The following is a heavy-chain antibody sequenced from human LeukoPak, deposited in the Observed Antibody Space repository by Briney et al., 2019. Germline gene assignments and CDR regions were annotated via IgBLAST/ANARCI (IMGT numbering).Heavy chain of an antibody. CDR3: ARVTLRRLEPFTN. CDR1: GGYLKDNY. J-gene: IGHJ4*02. V-gene: IGHV4-34*01. Sequence: SETLSLTCAVYGGYLKDNYLSWIRQPPGKGLEWIGEINHSGTTNYNPSLKSRVTMSLDTSKNQLSLKLNSVTAADTAVYYCARVTLRRLEPFTNWGEASLVTVSS. D-gene: IGHD3-3*01. CDR2: INHSGTT.